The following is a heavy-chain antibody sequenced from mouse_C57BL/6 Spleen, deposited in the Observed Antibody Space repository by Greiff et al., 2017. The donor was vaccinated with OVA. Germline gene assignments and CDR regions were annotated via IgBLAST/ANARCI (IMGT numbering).Heavy chain of an antibody. V-gene: IGHV1-15*01. J-gene: IGHJ3*01. CDR1: GYTFTDYE. CDR3: TRRGFAY. Sequence: VKLMESGAELVRPGASVTLSCKASGYTFTDYEMHWVKQTPVHGLEWIGAIDPETGGTAYNQKFKGKAILTADKSSSTAYMELRSRTSEDSAVYYCTRRGFAYWGQGTLVTVSA. CDR2: IDPETGGT.